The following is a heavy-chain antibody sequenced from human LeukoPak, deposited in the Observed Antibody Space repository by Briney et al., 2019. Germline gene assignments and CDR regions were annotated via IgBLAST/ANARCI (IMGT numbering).Heavy chain of an antibody. CDR1: GFTVSSNY. V-gene: IGHV3-21*01. CDR3: ARDLTGGAY. J-gene: IGHJ4*02. Sequence: GGSLRLSCAASGFTVSSNYMSWVRQAPGKGLEWVSSISSSSSYIYYADSVKGRFTISRDNAKNSLYLQMNSLRAEDTAVYYCARDLTGGAYWGQGTLVTVSS. CDR2: ISSSSSYI. D-gene: IGHD3-10*01.